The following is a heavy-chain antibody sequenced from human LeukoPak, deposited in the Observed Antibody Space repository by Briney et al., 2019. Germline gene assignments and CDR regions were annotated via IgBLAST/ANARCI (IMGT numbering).Heavy chain of an antibody. CDR1: GYTFTSYD. CDR2: MNPNSGNT. Sequence: ASVKVSCKASGYTFTSYDINWVRQATGQGLEWMGWMNPNSGNTGYAQKFQGRVTITRNTSISTAYIELSSLRSEDTAVYYCARGRGKLVPAAILNWFDPWGQGTLVTVSS. CDR3: ARGRGKLVPAAILNWFDP. J-gene: IGHJ5*02. D-gene: IGHD2-2*01. V-gene: IGHV1-8*03.